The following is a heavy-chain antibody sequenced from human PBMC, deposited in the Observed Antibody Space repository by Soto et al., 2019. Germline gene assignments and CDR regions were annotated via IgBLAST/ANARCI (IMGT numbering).Heavy chain of an antibody. D-gene: IGHD3-16*02. CDR2: ITSKTGQI. CDR1: GFPFSAYN. J-gene: IGHJ5*02. Sequence: GGSLRLSCTGSGFPFSAYNMNWVRQVPGKGPEWISSITSKTGQIYYAESVKGRFTISRDNAKNSLYLEMNRLGAEDTAVYFCARDLFAGQQIVMPWFEPWGQGTLVTVSS. V-gene: IGHV3-21*06. CDR3: ARDLFAGQQIVMPWFEP.